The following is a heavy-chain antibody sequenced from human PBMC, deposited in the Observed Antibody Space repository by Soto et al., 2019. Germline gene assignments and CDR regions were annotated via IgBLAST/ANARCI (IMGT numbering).Heavy chain of an antibody. Sequence: QVQLVESGGGVVQPGRSLRLSCAASGFTFSSYGMHWVRQAPGKGLEWVAVISYDGSNKYHADSVKGRFTISRDNSKNTLYLQMNSLRAEDTAVYYCAKSVAGKDYYYGMDVWGQGTTVTVSS. J-gene: IGHJ6*02. CDR2: ISYDGSNK. D-gene: IGHD6-19*01. CDR3: AKSVAGKDYYYGMDV. CDR1: GFTFSSYG. V-gene: IGHV3-30*18.